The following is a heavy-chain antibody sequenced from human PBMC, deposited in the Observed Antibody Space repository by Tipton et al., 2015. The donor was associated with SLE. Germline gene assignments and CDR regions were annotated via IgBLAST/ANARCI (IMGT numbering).Heavy chain of an antibody. D-gene: IGHD5-24*01. V-gene: IGHV4-39*07. Sequence: TLSLTCTVSGGSISSSSYYWGWIRQPPGKGLEWIGSIYYSGSTYYNPSLKSRVTISVDTSKNQFSLKLSSVTAADTAVYYCAREGGGDGYNFDYWGQGTLVTVSS. CDR1: GGSISSSSYY. CDR3: AREGGGDGYNFDY. J-gene: IGHJ4*02. CDR2: IYYSGST.